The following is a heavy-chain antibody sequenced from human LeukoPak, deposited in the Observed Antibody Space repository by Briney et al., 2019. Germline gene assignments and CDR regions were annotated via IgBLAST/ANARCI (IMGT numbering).Heavy chain of an antibody. Sequence: SETLSLTCSVSGGSISSYYWSWIRQPAAKGLEWIGRINTSGSTNYNPSLESRVTMSVDTTKNQFSLQLTSVTAADTAVYYCAREMTTVNWFDPWGQGTPVTVSS. D-gene: IGHD4-11*01. CDR3: AREMTTVNWFDP. CDR2: INTSGST. V-gene: IGHV4-4*07. CDR1: GGSISSYY. J-gene: IGHJ5*02.